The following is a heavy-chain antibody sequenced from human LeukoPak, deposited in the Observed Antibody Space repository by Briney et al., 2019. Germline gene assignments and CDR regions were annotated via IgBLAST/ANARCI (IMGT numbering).Heavy chain of an antibody. J-gene: IGHJ6*02. CDR1: GYTFTSYD. V-gene: IGHV1-8*01. CDR2: MNPNSGNT. CDR3: ARGGIAVAGTSYGMDV. D-gene: IGHD6-19*01. Sequence: ASVKVSCKASGYTFTSYDINWVRQATGQGLEWMGWMNPNSGNTGYAQKFQGRATMTRNTSISTAYMELSSLRSEDTAVYYCARGGIAVAGTSYGMDVWGQGTTVTVSS.